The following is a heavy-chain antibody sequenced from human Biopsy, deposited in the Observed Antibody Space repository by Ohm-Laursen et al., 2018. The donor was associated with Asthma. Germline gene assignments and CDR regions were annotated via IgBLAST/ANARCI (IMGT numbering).Heavy chain of an antibody. J-gene: IGHJ3*02. CDR2: IYSGGGT. CDR3: ARAYGGSFFSGSFDI. V-gene: IGHV3-53*01. CDR1: GFTFGDYW. Sequence: GSLRLSCAAYGFTFGDYWMSWVRQPPGKGLEWVSVIYSGGGTYYADSVQGRVTISRDNSKNTLSLQMNSLRAEDTAVYYCARAYGGSFFSGSFDIWGQGAMVTVSS. D-gene: IGHD4-23*01.